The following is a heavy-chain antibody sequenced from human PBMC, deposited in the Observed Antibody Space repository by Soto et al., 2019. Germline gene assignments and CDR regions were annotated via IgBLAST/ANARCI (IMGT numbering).Heavy chain of an antibody. Sequence: QVQLVQSGDEVKKPGAAVKVSCTASGYIFVNYGIAWVRQAPGQGLEWMGWISPYTGNTHSATKVQGRLTMTTDTSTSTAYMDLGRLTSDDTAVYYCVMVDNYVTPTPQDVWGQGTTVTVSS. CDR1: GYIFVNYG. J-gene: IGHJ6*02. CDR2: ISPYTGNT. D-gene: IGHD3-16*01. CDR3: VMVDNYVTPTPQDV. V-gene: IGHV1-18*01.